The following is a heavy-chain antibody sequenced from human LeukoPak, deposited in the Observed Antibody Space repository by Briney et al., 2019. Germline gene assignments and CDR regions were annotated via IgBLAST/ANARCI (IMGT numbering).Heavy chain of an antibody. CDR1: GFTFSSYA. Sequence: PGGSLRLSCAASGFTFSSYAMSWVRQAPGRGLEWVSAISGSGGSTYYADSVKGRSTISRDNSKNTLYLQMNSLRAEDTAVYYCAKRSTVTTPSPHFDYWGQGTLVTVSS. CDR2: ISGSGGST. CDR3: AKRSTVTTPSPHFDY. V-gene: IGHV3-23*01. D-gene: IGHD4-11*01. J-gene: IGHJ4*02.